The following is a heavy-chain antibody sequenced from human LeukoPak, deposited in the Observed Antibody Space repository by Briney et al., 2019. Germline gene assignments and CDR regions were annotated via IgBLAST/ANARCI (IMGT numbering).Heavy chain of an antibody. Sequence: GASVKVSCKASGYTFTDYYIHWVRQAPGQGLEWMGRINPNSGLTNYVRKFQDRVTMTRDTSISTAYMELYRLRSDDTAVYYCARDPYRAPAASSPTYWGQGTLVTVSS. J-gene: IGHJ4*02. CDR2: INPNSGLT. V-gene: IGHV1-2*06. CDR1: GYTFTDYY. CDR3: ARDPYRAPAASSPTY. D-gene: IGHD6-13*01.